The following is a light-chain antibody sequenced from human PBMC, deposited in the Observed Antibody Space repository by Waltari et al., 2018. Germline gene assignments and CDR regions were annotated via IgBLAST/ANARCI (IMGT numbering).Light chain of an antibody. CDR3: QQYDSFPFT. Sequence: DIQMTQFPSSLSASVGDRVPIPCRASQAINNYLAWFQQKAGQAPKSLIYDAYILQTGVPSRFTGSGSGTFFTLTISSLQPEDFGTYYCQQYDSFPFTFGGGTKVEIE. V-gene: IGKV1-16*01. J-gene: IGKJ4*01. CDR1: QAINNY. CDR2: DAY.